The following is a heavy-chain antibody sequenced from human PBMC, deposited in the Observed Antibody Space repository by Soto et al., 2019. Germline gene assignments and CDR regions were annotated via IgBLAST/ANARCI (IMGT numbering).Heavy chain of an antibody. D-gene: IGHD2-8*02. CDR3: AKEGDCTCGLCYRVLDY. CDR1: GFTFSSYA. CDR2: ISGSGGYT. J-gene: IGHJ4*02. V-gene: IGHV3-23*01. Sequence: GGSLRLSCAASGFTFSSYAMNWVRQAPGKGLEWVSGISGSGGYTYYADSVKGRFAISRDNSKNTLYMQMNSLRAEDTAVYYCAKEGDCTCGLCYRVLDYWGQGTTVTVSS.